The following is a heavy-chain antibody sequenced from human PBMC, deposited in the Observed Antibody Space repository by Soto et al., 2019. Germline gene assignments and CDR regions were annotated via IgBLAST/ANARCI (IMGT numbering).Heavy chain of an antibody. J-gene: IGHJ5*02. D-gene: IGHD6-19*01. V-gene: IGHV6-1*01. CDR1: GDSVSSNSAS. CDR2: TYYRSKRYN. CDR3: AREAVAAHNWFDP. Sequence: SQTLSLTCAISGDSVSSNSASWNLIRQSPSRGLEWLGRTYYRSKRYNDYAVSVKSRITINPDTSKNQFSLQLKSVTPEDTAVYYCAREAVAAHNWFDPWGQGTLVTVYS.